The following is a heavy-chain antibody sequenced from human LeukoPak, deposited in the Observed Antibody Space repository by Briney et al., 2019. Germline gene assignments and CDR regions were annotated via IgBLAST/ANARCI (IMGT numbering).Heavy chain of an antibody. J-gene: IGHJ2*01. CDR1: GDSVSTNDAG. CDR2: TYYRSKWYT. V-gene: IGHV6-1*01. Sequence: RSQTLSLTCAISGDSVSTNDAGWHWIRQSPSRGLEWLGRTYYRSKWYTDYGLSVKGRITIYGDTSKNQIAVQLNSVTPEDTAVYYCARNRHYSDDLWGRGTLVTVSS. CDR3: ARNRHYSDDL. D-gene: IGHD2-15*01.